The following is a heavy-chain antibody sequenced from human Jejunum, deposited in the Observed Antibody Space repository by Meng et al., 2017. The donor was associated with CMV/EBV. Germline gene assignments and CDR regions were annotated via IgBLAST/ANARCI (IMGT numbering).Heavy chain of an antibody. J-gene: IGHJ6*02. CDR2: ITSSAYI. CDR1: GLTFRSYH. CDR3: ARAPLAAYYYHGMDV. V-gene: IGHV3-69-1*01. Sequence: GLTFRSYHITWVRQAPGKGLECVSSITSSAYISNLDSVKGRFTISKDNANNSVYLQMNSLRAEDTAVYYCARAPLAAYYYHGMDVWGQGTTVTVSS. D-gene: IGHD2-15*01.